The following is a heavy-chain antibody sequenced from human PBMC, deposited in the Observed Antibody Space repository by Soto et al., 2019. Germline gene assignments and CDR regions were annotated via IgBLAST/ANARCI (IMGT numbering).Heavy chain of an antibody. J-gene: IGHJ4*02. CDR3: AKVPGTGYDTIARNYFDC. Sequence: EVQLFESGGGLVQPGGSLRLSCAASGFIFSSYAMSWVRQDPGKGLEWVSAITGSGTATYHADSVKGRFTISRDNSKNTLYLQMSSLRADDTAVYYCAKVPGTGYDTIARNYFDCWGQGTLVTVAS. CDR1: GFIFSSYA. CDR2: ITGSGTAT. V-gene: IGHV3-23*01. D-gene: IGHD5-12*01.